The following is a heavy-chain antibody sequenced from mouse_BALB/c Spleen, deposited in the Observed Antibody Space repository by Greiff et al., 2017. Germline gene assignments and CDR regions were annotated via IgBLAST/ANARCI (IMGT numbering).Heavy chain of an antibody. J-gene: IGHJ3*01. D-gene: IGHD2-4*01. Sequence: EVMLVESGPSLVKPSQTLSLTCSVTGDSITSGYWNWIRKFPGNKLEYMGYISYSGSTYYNPSLKSRISITRDTSKNQYYLQLNSVTTEDTATYYCASLYYDYDRAWFAYWGQGTLVTVSA. V-gene: IGHV3-8*02. CDR1: GDSITSGY. CDR3: ASLYYDYDRAWFAY. CDR2: ISYSGST.